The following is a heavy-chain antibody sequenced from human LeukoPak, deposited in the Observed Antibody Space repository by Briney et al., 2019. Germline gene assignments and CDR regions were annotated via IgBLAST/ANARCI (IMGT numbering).Heavy chain of an antibody. Sequence: ASVKVFCKASGGTFSSYAISWVRQAPGQGLEWMGGIIPIFGTANYAQKFQGRVTITADESTSTAYMELSSLRSEDTAVYYCARGRSWNYLLDYWGQGTLVTVSS. V-gene: IGHV1-69*13. CDR1: GGTFSSYA. J-gene: IGHJ4*02. CDR2: IIPIFGTA. D-gene: IGHD1-7*01. CDR3: ARGRSWNYLLDY.